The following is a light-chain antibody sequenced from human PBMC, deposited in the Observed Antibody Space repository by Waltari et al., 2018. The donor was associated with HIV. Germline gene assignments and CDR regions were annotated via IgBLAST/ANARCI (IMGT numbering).Light chain of an antibody. J-gene: IGLJ3*02. Sequence: QSALTQPASVSGSPGQSITMSCTGTSNDIGVYNYVSWYQQHPGKAPKVIILEVTNRPSGVSRRFSGSKSGNTASLTISGLQAEDEADYFCASYTRSKTLVFGRGTKLTVL. V-gene: IGLV2-14*03. CDR3: ASYTRSKTLV. CDR2: EVT. CDR1: SNDIGVYNY.